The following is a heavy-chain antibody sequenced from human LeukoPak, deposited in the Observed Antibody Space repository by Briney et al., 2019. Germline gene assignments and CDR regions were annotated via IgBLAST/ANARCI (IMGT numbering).Heavy chain of an antibody. CDR2: INPNSGGI. V-gene: IGHV1-2*02. J-gene: IGHJ4*02. CDR1: GYTFTGYY. Sequence: ASVKVSCKASGYTFTGYYIHWVRQAPGQGLEWMGWINPNSGGINYAQKFQGRVTMTRDTSISTAYMELSRLSSDDTAVYYCARGRASIVVVVTATVPHSYWGQGTLVTVSS. CDR3: ARGRASIVVVVTATVPHSY. D-gene: IGHD2-15*01.